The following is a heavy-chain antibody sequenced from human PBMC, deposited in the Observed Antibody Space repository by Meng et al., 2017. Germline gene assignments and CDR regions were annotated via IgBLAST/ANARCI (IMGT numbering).Heavy chain of an antibody. D-gene: IGHD3-22*01. J-gene: IGHJ4*02. CDR1: GNNVASYY. Sequence: VQLLQPGAEVTNPCASVNVSCKASGNNVASYYMHWLRHSPGQELEWIGIINPSGGSTSYAQKFQGRVTMTRDTSTSTVYMELSSLRSEDTAVYYCARGYYYDSSGYYYVYWGQGTLVTVSS. CDR3: ARGYYYDSSGYYYVY. CDR2: INPSGGST. V-gene: IGHV1-46*01.